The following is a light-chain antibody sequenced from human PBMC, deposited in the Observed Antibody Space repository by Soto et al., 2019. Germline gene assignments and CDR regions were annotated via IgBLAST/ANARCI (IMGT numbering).Light chain of an antibody. CDR3: QQYDNDSWT. J-gene: IGKJ1*01. Sequence: DIQMTQSPSTLSASVGDRVIITCRASQSVSSWLAWYQQKPGKAPNLLIYKAPTLKSGVPSRFSGSGSGTEFTLTISSLQPDDFATYYCQQYDNDSWTFGQGTKVEIK. V-gene: IGKV1-5*03. CDR1: QSVSSW. CDR2: KAP.